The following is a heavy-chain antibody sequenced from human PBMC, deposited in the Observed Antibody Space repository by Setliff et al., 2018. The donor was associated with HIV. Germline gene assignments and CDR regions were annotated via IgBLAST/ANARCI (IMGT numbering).Heavy chain of an antibody. V-gene: IGHV3-23*03. CDR2: IYADGAFT. CDR3: ANGAKWFGELFHYYYMDV. CDR1: GFTFSSNA. D-gene: IGHD3-10*01. J-gene: IGHJ6*03. Sequence: ESLKISCAASGFTFSSNAMSWVRQAPGKGLEWVSLIYADGAFTYYADPVKGRFTISRDNSKNTLYLQMNSLRAEDTAVYYCANGAKWFGELFHYYYMDVWGKGTTVTVSS.